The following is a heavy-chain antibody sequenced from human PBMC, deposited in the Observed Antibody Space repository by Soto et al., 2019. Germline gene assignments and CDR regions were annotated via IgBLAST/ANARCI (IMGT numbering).Heavy chain of an antibody. CDR2: ISAYNGNT. D-gene: IGHD6-25*01. CDR3: AASGYYYHYGMDV. J-gene: IGHJ6*04. CDR1: GYTFTSYG. Sequence: GASVKVSCKASGYTFTSYGISWVRQAPGQGLEWMGWISAYNGNTNYAQKLQGRVTMTTDTSTSTAYMELSSLRSEDTAVYYCAASGYYYHYGMDVWGKGTAVPVSA. V-gene: IGHV1-18*01.